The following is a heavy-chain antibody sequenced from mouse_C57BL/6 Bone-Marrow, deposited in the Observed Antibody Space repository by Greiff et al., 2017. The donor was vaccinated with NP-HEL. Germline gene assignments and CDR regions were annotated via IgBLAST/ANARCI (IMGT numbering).Heavy chain of an antibody. Sequence: VMLVESDAELVKPGASVKISCKVSGYTFTDHTIHWMKQRPEQGLEWIGYIYPRDGSTKYNEKFKGKATLTADKSSSTAYMQLNSLTSEDSAVYFCASIYDDYEDWYFDVWGTGTTVTVSS. V-gene: IGHV1-78*01. CDR3: ASIYDDYEDWYFDV. CDR2: IYPRDGST. D-gene: IGHD2-13*01. CDR1: GYTFTDHT. J-gene: IGHJ1*03.